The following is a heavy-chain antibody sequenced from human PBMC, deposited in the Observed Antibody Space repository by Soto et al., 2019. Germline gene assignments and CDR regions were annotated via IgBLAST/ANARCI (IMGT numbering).Heavy chain of an antibody. V-gene: IGHV1-69*06. D-gene: IGHD1-7*01. Sequence: QAHLVQSGAEVKKPGASVRVSCKTSGYTFTNSGITWVRQAPGQGLEWMGRIIPISGSANYAQKFQGRVTITADKSTSTSYMELSSLRSEDTAVYYCARDMTRTVVPYFDFWGQGTLVTVSS. CDR2: IIPISGSA. CDR3: ARDMTRTVVPYFDF. CDR1: GYTFTNSG. J-gene: IGHJ4*02.